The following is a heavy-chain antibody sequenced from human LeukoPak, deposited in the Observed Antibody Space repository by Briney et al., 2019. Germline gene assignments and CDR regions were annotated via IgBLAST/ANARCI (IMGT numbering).Heavy chain of an antibody. CDR1: GGSISNYY. D-gene: IGHD7-27*01. CDR2: VSYSGSS. CDR3: ARLQGRGDNYLDS. Sequence: SETLSLTCTVSGGSISNYYWSWIRQPPGKRLEWIGYVSYSGSSSSNPSLESRVTISVDMSKNQLSLRLSSVTASDTAVYYCARLQGRGDNYLDSWGQGTLVTVSS. V-gene: IGHV4-59*08. J-gene: IGHJ4*02.